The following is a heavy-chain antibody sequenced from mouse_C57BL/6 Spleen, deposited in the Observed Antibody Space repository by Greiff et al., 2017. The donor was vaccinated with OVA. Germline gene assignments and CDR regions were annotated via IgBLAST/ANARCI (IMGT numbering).Heavy chain of an antibody. CDR3: ARSEDTTGLY. D-gene: IGHD1-1*01. Sequence: QVQLKESGAELVKPGASVKISCKASGYAFSSYWMNWVKQRPGKGLEWIGQIYPGDGDTNYNGKFKGKATLTADKSSSTAYMQLSSLTSEDSAVYFCARSEDTTGLYWGQGTTLTVSS. V-gene: IGHV1-80*01. J-gene: IGHJ2*01. CDR2: IYPGDGDT. CDR1: GYAFSSYW.